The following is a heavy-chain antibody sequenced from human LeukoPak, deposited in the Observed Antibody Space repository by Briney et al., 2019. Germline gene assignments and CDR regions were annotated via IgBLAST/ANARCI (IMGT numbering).Heavy chain of an antibody. CDR3: ARDPVYYDSSGYDDAFDI. D-gene: IGHD3-22*01. J-gene: IGHJ3*02. Sequence: ASVKVSCKASGYTFTGYYMHWVRQAPGQGLEWMGRINPNSGGTNYAQKFQGRVTMTRDTSISTAHMELSRLRSDDTAVYYCARDPVYYDSSGYDDAFDIWGQGTMVTVSS. CDR1: GYTFTGYY. V-gene: IGHV1-2*06. CDR2: INPNSGGT.